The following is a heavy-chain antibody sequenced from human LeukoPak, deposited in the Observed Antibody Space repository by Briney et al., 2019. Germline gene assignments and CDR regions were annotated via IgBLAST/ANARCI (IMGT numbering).Heavy chain of an antibody. CDR2: IKTDGSST. J-gene: IGHJ4*02. CDR1: GFTFSSYW. V-gene: IGHV3-74*03. CDR3: ATDYGGNSGSGRDY. D-gene: IGHD4-23*01. Sequence: GGSLRLSCAASGFTFSSYWMHWVRQAPGKGLVWVSRIKTDGSSTTYADSVKGRFTMSRDNAKNTLSLQMSSLRAEDTAVYYCATDYGGNSGSGRDYWGQGTLVTVSS.